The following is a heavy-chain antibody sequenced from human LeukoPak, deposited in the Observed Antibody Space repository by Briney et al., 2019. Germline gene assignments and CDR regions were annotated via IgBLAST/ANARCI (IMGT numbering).Heavy chain of an antibody. Sequence: PSETLSLTCAVYGGSFSGYYWSWIRQPPGKGLEWIGEINHSGSTNYNPSLKSRVTISVDTSKNQFSLKLSSVTAADTAVYYCATGKGAYSSSSPYYYYGMDVWGQGTTVTVSS. J-gene: IGHJ6*02. CDR1: GGSFSGYY. D-gene: IGHD6-6*01. V-gene: IGHV4-34*01. CDR2: INHSGST. CDR3: ATGKGAYSSSSPYYYYGMDV.